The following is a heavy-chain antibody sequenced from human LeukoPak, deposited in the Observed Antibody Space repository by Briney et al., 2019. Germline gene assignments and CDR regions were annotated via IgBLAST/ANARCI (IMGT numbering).Heavy chain of an antibody. CDR1: GITFSNYA. V-gene: IGHV3-23*01. CDR2: ISGSGGST. J-gene: IGHJ3*02. CDR3: AKDSSVYYYDSSGSGGAFDI. Sequence: GGSLRLSCAASGITFSNYAMFWVRQPPGRGLEWVSAISGSGGSTYYADSVKGRFTISRDNSKNTLYLQMNSLRAEDTAVYYCAKDSSVYYYDSSGSGGAFDIWGQGTMVTVSS. D-gene: IGHD3-22*01.